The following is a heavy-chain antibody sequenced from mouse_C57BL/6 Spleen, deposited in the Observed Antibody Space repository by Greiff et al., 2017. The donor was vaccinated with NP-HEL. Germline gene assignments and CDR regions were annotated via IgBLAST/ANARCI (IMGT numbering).Heavy chain of an antibody. CDR2: IDPSDSET. Sequence: VQLQQPGAELVRPGSSVKLSCKASGYTFTSYWMHWVKQRPIQGLEWIGNIDPSDSETHYNQKFKDKATLTVDKSSSTAYMQLSSLTSEDSAVYYCARDGSSFYYFDYWGQGTTLTVSS. J-gene: IGHJ2*01. D-gene: IGHD1-1*01. CDR3: ARDGSSFYYFDY. CDR1: GYTFTSYW. V-gene: IGHV1-52*01.